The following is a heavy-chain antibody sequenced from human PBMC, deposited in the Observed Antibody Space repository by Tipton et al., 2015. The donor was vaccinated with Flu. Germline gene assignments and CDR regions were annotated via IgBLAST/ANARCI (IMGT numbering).Heavy chain of an antibody. Sequence: SLRLSCAASGFTFSSYWMSWVRQAPGKGLEWVANINQHGSEKNYVESVKGRCTISRDNAENSVYLQMNSLRGEDTAVYYCARDRGYSTFDYWGQGTLVTVSS. D-gene: IGHD4-11*01. CDR1: GFTFSSYW. CDR3: ARDRGYSTFDY. V-gene: IGHV3-7*01. J-gene: IGHJ4*02. CDR2: INQHGSEK.